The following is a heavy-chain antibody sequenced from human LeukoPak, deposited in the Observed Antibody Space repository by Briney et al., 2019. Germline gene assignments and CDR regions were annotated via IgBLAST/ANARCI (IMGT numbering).Heavy chain of an antibody. J-gene: IGHJ6*03. D-gene: IGHD1-14*01. CDR2: ISSSSSAI. CDR3: ARVRITLQGGDHKYYMDV. Sequence: PGGSLRLSCAASGFTFSTYSMNWVRQAPGKGLEWVSYISSSSSAISYADSVKGRFTISRDNAKNSLYLQMNSLRAEVTAVYYCARVRITLQGGDHKYYMDVWGKGTTVTVSS. V-gene: IGHV3-48*01. CDR1: GFTFSTYS.